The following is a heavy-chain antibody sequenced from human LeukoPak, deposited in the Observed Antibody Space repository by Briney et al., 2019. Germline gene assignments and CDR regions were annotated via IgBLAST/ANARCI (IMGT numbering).Heavy chain of an antibody. CDR1: GFTFSSFW. CDR3: ARDRLLWFGELYAFDY. Sequence: QPGGSLRLSCAASGFTFSSFWMSWVRQAPGKGLEWVANIRQDGSEKYYVDSVKGRFTISRDNAKNSLYLQMNSLRAEDTAVYYCARDRLLWFGELYAFDYWGQGTLVTVSS. D-gene: IGHD3-10*01. CDR2: IRQDGSEK. J-gene: IGHJ4*02. V-gene: IGHV3-7*01.